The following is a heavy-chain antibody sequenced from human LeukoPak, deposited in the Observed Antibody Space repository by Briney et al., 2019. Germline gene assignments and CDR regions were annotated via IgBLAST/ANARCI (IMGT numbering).Heavy chain of an antibody. CDR1: GFTFSDYY. Sequence: PGGSLRLSCAASGFTFSDYYMSWVRQAPGKGLEWVSYISGSTSAVYYADSVRGRFTISRDNAKNSLYLQMNSLRDDDTAVYYCARRERQSANYYYFDYWGQGTLVTVSS. CDR2: ISGSTSAV. V-gene: IGHV3-11*04. CDR3: ARRERQSANYYYFDY. J-gene: IGHJ4*02. D-gene: IGHD4/OR15-4a*01.